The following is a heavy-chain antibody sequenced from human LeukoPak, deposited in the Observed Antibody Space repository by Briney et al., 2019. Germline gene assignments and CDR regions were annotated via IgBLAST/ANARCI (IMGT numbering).Heavy chain of an antibody. J-gene: IGHJ4*02. CDR2: IYGSGNT. Sequence: GGSLRLSCAASGFTVSNKYMSWVRQAPGKGLEWVSIIYGSGNTDYAHFVKGRFTISRDNSKNTLSLHMNSLRVEDTALYYCARRMPGRSGFLDYWGQGTLVTVSP. V-gene: IGHV3-53*01. D-gene: IGHD3-3*01. CDR1: GFTVSNKY. CDR3: ARRMPGRSGFLDY.